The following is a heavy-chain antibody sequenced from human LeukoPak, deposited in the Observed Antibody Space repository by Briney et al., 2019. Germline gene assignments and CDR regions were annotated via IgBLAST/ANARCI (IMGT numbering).Heavy chain of an antibody. CDR1: GFTFSSYA. J-gene: IGHJ6*03. CDR3: ARDYGGNSGNYYYYYYMDV. D-gene: IGHD4-23*01. CDR2: ISSNGGST. V-gene: IGHV3-64*01. Sequence: GGSLRLSCAASGFTFSSYAMHWVRQAPGKGLEYVSAISSNGGSTYYANSVKGRFTISRDNSKNTLYLQMGSPRAEDMAVYYCARDYGGNSGNYYYYYYMDVWGKGTTVTVSS.